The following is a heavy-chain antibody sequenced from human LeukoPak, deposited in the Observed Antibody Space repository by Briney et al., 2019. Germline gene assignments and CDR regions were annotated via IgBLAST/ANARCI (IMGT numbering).Heavy chain of an antibody. CDR2: ITSGETYI. CDR3: ARGVNYHGSGSYLRDWSDP. CDR1: GFTFSTYN. V-gene: IGHV3-21*01. D-gene: IGHD3-10*01. Sequence: PGGSLRLSCAASGFTFSTYNMNWLRQAPGKGLEWVSSITSGETYIYYADSVKGRFTISRDNAKNSLFLQVNSLRAEDTAVYYCARGVNYHGSGSYLRDWSDPWGQGTLVTVSS. J-gene: IGHJ5*02.